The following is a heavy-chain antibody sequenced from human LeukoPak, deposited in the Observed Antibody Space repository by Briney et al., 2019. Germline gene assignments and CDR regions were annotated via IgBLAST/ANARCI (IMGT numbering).Heavy chain of an antibody. Sequence: PGGSLRLSCAASGFTFSSYAISWVRQAPGKGLEWVSAISGSGGSTYYADSVKGRFTISRDNSKNTLYLQMNSLRAEDTAVYYCAKDVSKVRGEEFDYWGQGNLVTVSS. J-gene: IGHJ4*02. D-gene: IGHD3-10*01. CDR2: ISGSGGST. CDR1: GFTFSSYA. V-gene: IGHV3-23*01. CDR3: AKDVSKVRGEEFDY.